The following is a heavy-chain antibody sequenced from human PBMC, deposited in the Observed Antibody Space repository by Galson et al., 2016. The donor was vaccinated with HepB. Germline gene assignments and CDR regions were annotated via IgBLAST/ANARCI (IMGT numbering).Heavy chain of an antibody. Sequence: SETLSLTCTVSGGSVSTRSYYWGWIRQSPGKGLEWIGSIPSSGRTYYNPSLESRVSISVDTSKNQFSLKLRSVTAADTAVYHCARLTSSSTSWRFDYWGQGTLLTVSS. D-gene: IGHD2-2*01. CDR2: IPSSGRT. J-gene: IGHJ4*02. CDR3: ARLTSSSTSWRFDY. CDR1: GGSVSTRSYY. V-gene: IGHV4-39*01.